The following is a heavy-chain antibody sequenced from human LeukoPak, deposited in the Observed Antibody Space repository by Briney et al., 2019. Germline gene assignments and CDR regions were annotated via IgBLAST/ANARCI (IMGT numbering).Heavy chain of an antibody. CDR3: AREMIQLPGYFDY. V-gene: IGHV3-53*01. CDR1: GLTVSSNY. J-gene: IGHJ4*02. CDR2: IYSGGNT. D-gene: IGHD5-18*01. Sequence: GGSLRLSRAASGLTVSSNYMSWVRQAPGKGLEWVSVIYSGGNTFYADSVKGRFTISRDNSKNTLYLQMNSLRAEDTAVYYCAREMIQLPGYFDYWGQGTQVTVSS.